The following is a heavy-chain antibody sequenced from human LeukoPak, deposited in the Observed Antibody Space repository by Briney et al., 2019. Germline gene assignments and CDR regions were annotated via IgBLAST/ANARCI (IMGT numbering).Heavy chain of an antibody. Sequence: SETLSLTCTVSGDSISSSNSYWGWIRQPPGKGLEWIGSICYSGSTYYNPSLKSRVTISVDTSKNQFSLKLSSVTAADTAVYYCARVINPGGWYGGIDYWGQGTLVTVSS. V-gene: IGHV4-39*07. J-gene: IGHJ4*02. CDR3: ARVINPGGWYGGIDY. CDR1: GDSISSSNSY. D-gene: IGHD6-19*01. CDR2: ICYSGST.